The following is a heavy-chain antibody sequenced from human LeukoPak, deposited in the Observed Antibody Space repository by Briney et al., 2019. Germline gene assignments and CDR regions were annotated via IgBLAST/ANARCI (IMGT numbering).Heavy chain of an antibody. CDR1: GFTFSSYG. V-gene: IGHV3-33*01. J-gene: IGHJ6*02. Sequence: SGRSLRLSCAASGFTFSSYGMHWVRQAPGKGLEWVAVILYDGSNKYYADSVKGRFTISRDNSNNTLYLQMNSLRAEDTAVYYCARDRAVTPFYYYYGMDVWGQGTTVTVSS. CDR3: ARDRAVTPFYYYYGMDV. CDR2: ILYDGSNK. D-gene: IGHD4-23*01.